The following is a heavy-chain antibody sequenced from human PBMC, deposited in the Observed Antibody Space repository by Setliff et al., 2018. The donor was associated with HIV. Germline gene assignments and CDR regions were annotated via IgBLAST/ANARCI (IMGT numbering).Heavy chain of an antibody. CDR1: GYTFTTYA. J-gene: IGHJ4*02. D-gene: IGHD3-10*01. CDR3: ARDRQDYSAGSYIYYFDY. Sequence: ASVKVSCKASGYTFTTYAISWVRQAPGQGLEWMGWISTHNDDTDYAQKFQGRVTMTRDTSTSTVYMELRSLTSDDTAVYYCARDRQDYSAGSYIYYFDYWGQGTLVTVSS. CDR2: ISTHNDDT. V-gene: IGHV1-18*01.